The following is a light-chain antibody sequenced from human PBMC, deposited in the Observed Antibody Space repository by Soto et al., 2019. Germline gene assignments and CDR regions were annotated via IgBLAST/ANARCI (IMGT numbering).Light chain of an antibody. V-gene: IGKV1-6*01. CDR3: LQESNYPLT. CDR2: SAS. CDR1: QGVRDD. J-gene: IGKJ4*01. Sequence: IQMTQSPSSLSASVGDRVTVTCRASQGVRDDVGGYQQKPGKAPKLLIYSASTLQSGVPSRFSGSGSGTDFTLTISGPLPEDFATYYCLQESNYPLTFGGGTKVEIK.